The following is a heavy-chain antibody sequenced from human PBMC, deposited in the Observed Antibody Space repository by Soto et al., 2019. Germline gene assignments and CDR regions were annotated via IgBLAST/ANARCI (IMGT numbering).Heavy chain of an antibody. CDR3: VRGGGGGLFDP. J-gene: IGHJ5*02. Sequence: LRLSCAGSGFTLGDSYMSWIRQAPGKGLEWLSYISPGSRYPAYADSVKGRFTISRDNAKRSLYLQMMSLTAEDTAIYYCVRGGGGGLFDPWGQGTMVTVS. CDR2: ISPGSRYP. V-gene: IGHV3-11*06. CDR1: GFTLGDSY. D-gene: IGHD2-15*01.